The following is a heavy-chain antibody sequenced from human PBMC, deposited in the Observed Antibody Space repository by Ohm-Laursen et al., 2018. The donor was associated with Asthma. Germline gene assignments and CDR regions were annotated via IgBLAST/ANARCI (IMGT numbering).Heavy chain of an antibody. Sequence: SLRLSCTASGFTFSNYAMSWVRQGPGKGLEWVSVISGTGGRTYLADSVKGRFTMSRDNSKNTLYLQINSLRAEDTAVYYCARDYYGSGAYWGQGTLVTVSS. CDR3: ARDYYGSGAY. V-gene: IGHV3-23*01. J-gene: IGHJ4*02. CDR2: ISGTGGRT. D-gene: IGHD3-10*01. CDR1: GFTFSNYA.